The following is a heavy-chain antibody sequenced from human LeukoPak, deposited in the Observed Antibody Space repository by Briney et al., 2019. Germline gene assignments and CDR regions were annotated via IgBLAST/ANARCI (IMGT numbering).Heavy chain of an antibody. CDR3: TTIAAPREAYYYYYMDV. Sequence: PGGSLRLSCAASGVTFSNAWMSWGRQAPGEGLEWVGRIKSKTEGGTTDYAAPVKGRFTNSRDDSKNTLYLQMNSLKTEDTAVYYCTTIAAPREAYYYYYMDVWGKGPTVTVSS. D-gene: IGHD6-6*01. J-gene: IGHJ6*03. CDR1: GVTFSNAW. V-gene: IGHV3-15*01. CDR2: IKSKTEGGTT.